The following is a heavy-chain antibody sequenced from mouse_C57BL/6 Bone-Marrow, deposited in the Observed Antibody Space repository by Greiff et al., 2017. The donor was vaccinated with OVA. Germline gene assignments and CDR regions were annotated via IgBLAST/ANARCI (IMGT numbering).Heavy chain of an antibody. V-gene: IGHV5-6*01. CDR3: ARHRDYDWFAY. J-gene: IGHJ3*01. CDR1: GFTFSSYG. CDR2: ISSGGSYT. Sequence: EVKLMESGGDLVKPGGSLKLSCAASGFTFSSYGMSWVRQTPDKRLEWVATISSGGSYTYYPDSVKGRFTISRDNAKNPLYLRMSSLKSEDTAMYYCARHRDYDWFAYWGQGTLVTVSA. D-gene: IGHD2-4*01.